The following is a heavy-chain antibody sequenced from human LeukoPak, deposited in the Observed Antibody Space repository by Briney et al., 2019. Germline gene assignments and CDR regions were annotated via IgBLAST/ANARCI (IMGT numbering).Heavy chain of an antibody. CDR3: AKADCSSTSCYAGY. Sequence: PGRSLRLSCAASGFTFDDYVMHWVRQAPGKGLEWVSGISWNSGSIGYAVSVKGRFTISRDNAKNSLYLQTNSLRAEDMALYYCAKADCSSTSCYAGYWGQGTLVTVSS. V-gene: IGHV3-9*03. J-gene: IGHJ4*02. D-gene: IGHD2-2*01. CDR1: GFTFDDYV. CDR2: ISWNSGSI.